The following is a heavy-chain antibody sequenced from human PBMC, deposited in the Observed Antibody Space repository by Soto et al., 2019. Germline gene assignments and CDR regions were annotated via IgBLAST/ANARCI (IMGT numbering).Heavy chain of an antibody. D-gene: IGHD3-3*01. J-gene: IGHJ5*02. CDR2: ISGSGGST. CDR3: ASQWVLSTLNWFDP. Sequence: EVQLLESGGGLVQPGGSLRLSCAASGFTFSSYAMTWVRQAPGKGLEWVSAISGSGGSTSYADSVKGRFTISRDNSKNTLYLQMNSLRAEDTAVYYCASQWVLSTLNWFDPWGQGTLVTVSS. V-gene: IGHV3-23*01. CDR1: GFTFSSYA.